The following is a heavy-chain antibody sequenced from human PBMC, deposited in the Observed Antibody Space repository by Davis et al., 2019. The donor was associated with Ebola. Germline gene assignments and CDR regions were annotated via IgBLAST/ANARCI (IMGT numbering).Heavy chain of an antibody. J-gene: IGHJ3*02. CDR2: IIPILGIA. CDR3: ARGFLIGYCSGGSCSDAFDI. V-gene: IGHV1-69*04. Sequence: SVKVSCKASGGTFSSYAISWVRQAPGQGLEWMGRIIPILGIANYAQKFQGRVTITADESTSTAYMELSSLRSEDTAVYYCARGFLIGYCSGGSCSDAFDIWGQGTMVTVSS. CDR1: GGTFSSYA. D-gene: IGHD2-15*01.